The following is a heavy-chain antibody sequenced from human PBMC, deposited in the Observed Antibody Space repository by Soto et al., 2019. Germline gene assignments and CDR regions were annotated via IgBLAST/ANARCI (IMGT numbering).Heavy chain of an antibody. J-gene: IGHJ3*02. Sequence: QVQLQESGPGLAKPSETLSLPCTVSGASFSSYFWSWIRHPPGKGLEWIGYIYYSGSTNYNPSFKSRVTISVDTSKNQFSLKLISVTAADTAVYYCARVWGGAFDIWGQGTMVTVSS. CDR1: GASFSSYF. CDR2: IYYSGST. V-gene: IGHV4-59*01. CDR3: ARVWGGAFDI. D-gene: IGHD3-10*01.